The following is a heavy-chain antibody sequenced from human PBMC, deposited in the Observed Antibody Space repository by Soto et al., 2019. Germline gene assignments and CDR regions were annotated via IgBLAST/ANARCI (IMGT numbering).Heavy chain of an antibody. CDR2: ISYDGSNK. D-gene: IGHD2-21*01. CDR1: GFTFSSYA. V-gene: IGHV3-30-3*01. CDR3: ARDVVLDY. J-gene: IGHJ4*02. Sequence: QVQLVESGGGVVQPGRSLRLSCAASGFTFSSYAMHCVRQAPGKGLEWVAVISYDGSNKYYADSVKGRFTISRDNSKNTLYLQMNSLRAEDTAVYYCARDVVLDYWGQGTLVTVSS.